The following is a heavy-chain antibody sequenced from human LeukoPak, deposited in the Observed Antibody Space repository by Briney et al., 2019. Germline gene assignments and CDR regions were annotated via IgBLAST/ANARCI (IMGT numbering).Heavy chain of an antibody. CDR1: GYTFTSYC. CDR3: ARELGYSSGWYEGGDY. D-gene: IGHD6-19*01. V-gene: IGHV1-18*01. CDR2: ISAYNGNT. Sequence: ASVKVSCKASGYTFTSYCIRWVRQAPGQGLEWMGWISAYNGNTNYAQKLQGRVTMTTYTYTSTAQMELKSMRSDDTAMYDCARELGYSSGWYEGGDYWGQGTLVTVSS. J-gene: IGHJ4*02.